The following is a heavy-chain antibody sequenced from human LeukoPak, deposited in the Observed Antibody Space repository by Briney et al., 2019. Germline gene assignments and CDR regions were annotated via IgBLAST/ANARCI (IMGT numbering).Heavy chain of an antibody. CDR3: ARHRHISARPDAFDI. J-gene: IGHJ3*02. D-gene: IGHD6-6*01. Sequence: GESLKISCKGSGYSFSSYWIGWVRQMPGKGLEWMGIIYPGDFDTRYSPSFQGQVTISVDKSISTAYLQWSSLKSSDTAIYYCARHRHISARPDAFDIWGQGTMVTVSS. CDR2: IYPGDFDT. V-gene: IGHV5-51*01. CDR1: GYSFSSYW.